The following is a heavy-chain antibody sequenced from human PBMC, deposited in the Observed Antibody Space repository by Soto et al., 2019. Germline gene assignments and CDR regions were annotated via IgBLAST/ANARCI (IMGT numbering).Heavy chain of an antibody. CDR3: ARDRAGYYDSSGYYPSLPYYYYGMDV. CDR1: GGSISSGGYY. CDR2: IYCSGST. V-gene: IGHV4-31*03. D-gene: IGHD3-22*01. J-gene: IGHJ6*02. Sequence: SETLSLTCTVSGGSISSGGYYWSWIRQHPGKGLEWIGYIYCSGSTYYNPSLKSRVTISVDTYKNQFSLKLSSVTAADTAVYYCARDRAGYYDSSGYYPSLPYYYYGMDVWGQGTTVT.